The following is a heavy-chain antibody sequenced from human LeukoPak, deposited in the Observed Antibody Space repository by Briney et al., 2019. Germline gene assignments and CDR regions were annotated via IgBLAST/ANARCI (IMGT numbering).Heavy chain of an antibody. CDR2: MYYNGNT. CDR1: GGSISGYY. Sequence: SETLSLTCTVSGGSISGYYWTWIRQPPGKGLEWIGYMYYNGNTNYNPSLKSRVTISVDTSKNQFSLKLSSVTAADTAVYYCARRREYSYVRPLDYWGQGTLVTVSS. D-gene: IGHD5-18*01. CDR3: ARRREYSYVRPLDY. V-gene: IGHV4-59*12. J-gene: IGHJ4*02.